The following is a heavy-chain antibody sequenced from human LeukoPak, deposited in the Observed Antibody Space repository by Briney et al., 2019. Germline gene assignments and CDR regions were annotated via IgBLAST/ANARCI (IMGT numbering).Heavy chain of an antibody. CDR2: FYYSGST. Sequence: TSETLSLTCTVSGGSISSDYWSWIRQPPGKGLEWIGYFYYSGSTDYNPSLKSRVMISVDTSKNQFSLNLNSVTASDTAIYYCARVGVCSSGSCYEDYWGQGTLVTVSS. D-gene: IGHD2-15*01. CDR3: ARVGVCSSGSCYEDY. V-gene: IGHV4-59*01. CDR1: GGSISSDY. J-gene: IGHJ4*02.